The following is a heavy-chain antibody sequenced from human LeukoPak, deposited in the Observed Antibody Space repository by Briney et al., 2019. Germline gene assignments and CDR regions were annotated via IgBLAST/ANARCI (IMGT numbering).Heavy chain of an antibody. CDR2: INWNGGST. CDR3: ARDSYSGYDSIDY. CDR1: GFTFDDYG. Sequence: SGGSLRLSCAASGFTFDDYGMSRVCQAPGKGLEWVSGINWNGGSTGYADSVKGRFTISRDNAKNSLYLQMNSLRAEDTALYYCARDSYSGYDSIDYWGQGTLVTVSS. V-gene: IGHV3-20*04. J-gene: IGHJ4*02. D-gene: IGHD5-12*01.